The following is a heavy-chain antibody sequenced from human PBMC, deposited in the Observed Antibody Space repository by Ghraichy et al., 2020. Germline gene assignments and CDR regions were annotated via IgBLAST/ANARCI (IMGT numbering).Heavy chain of an antibody. CDR2: FDPEDGET. V-gene: IGHV1-24*01. Sequence: VSVKVSCKVSGYTLTELSMHWVRQAPGKGLEWMGGFDPEDGETIYAQKFQGRVTMTEDTSTDTAYMELSSLRSEDTAVYYCATDLGMGATGAYWGQGTLVTVSS. J-gene: IGHJ4*02. CDR1: GYTLTELS. CDR3: ATDLGMGATGAY. D-gene: IGHD1-26*01.